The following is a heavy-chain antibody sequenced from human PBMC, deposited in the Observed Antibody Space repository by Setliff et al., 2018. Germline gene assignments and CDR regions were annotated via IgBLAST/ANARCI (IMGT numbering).Heavy chain of an antibody. Sequence: SETLSLTCTVYGVSFSDYYWGWVRQSPGKGLDWIGEINHSGTTNYDPSLEGRISISVDTSKRQFSLELTSVTAADMAVYYCRVWVDMIEVDSWAQGTLVTVSS. CDR2: INHSGTT. CDR3: RVWVDMIEVDS. J-gene: IGHJ4*02. CDR1: GVSFSDYY. V-gene: IGHV4-34*01. D-gene: IGHD3-22*01.